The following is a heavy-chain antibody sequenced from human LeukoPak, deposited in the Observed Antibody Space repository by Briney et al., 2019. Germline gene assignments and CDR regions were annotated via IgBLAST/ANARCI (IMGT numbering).Heavy chain of an antibody. Sequence: SETLSLTCTVSGGSISSYYWSWIRQPAGKGLEWIGRIDTSGSTNYKPSLKSRLTMSVYTSKRQFSLRLTSVTAADTAVYYCAREGGASSPRPLDSWGQGTLVTVSS. J-gene: IGHJ4*02. CDR1: GGSISSYY. CDR3: AREGGASSPRPLDS. D-gene: IGHD1-26*01. V-gene: IGHV4-4*07. CDR2: IDTSGST.